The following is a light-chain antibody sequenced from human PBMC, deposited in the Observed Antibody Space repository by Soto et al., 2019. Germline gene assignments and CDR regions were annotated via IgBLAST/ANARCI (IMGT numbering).Light chain of an antibody. CDR1: SSDAGAFGF. CDR2: YTS. Sequence: QSALAQPRSVSGSPGQSVTISCTRTSSDAGAFGFVSWFQQHPGKAPKLIMYYTSERPSGVPDRFSGSKSGTSASLAISGLQSEDEADYYCAAWDDSLNGALFGGGTKLTVL. J-gene: IGLJ3*02. V-gene: IGLV2-11*01. CDR3: AAWDDSLNGAL.